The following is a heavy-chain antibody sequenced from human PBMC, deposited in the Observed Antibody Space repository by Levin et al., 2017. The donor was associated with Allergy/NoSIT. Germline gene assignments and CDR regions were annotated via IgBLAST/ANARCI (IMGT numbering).Heavy chain of an antibody. CDR1: GYSFTSHW. CDR3: ATLDSAASGIDF. D-gene: IGHD3/OR15-3a*01. CDR2: IDPTDSYS. Sequence: RGESLKISCKGSGYSFTSHWISWVRQMPGKGLEWMGRIDPTDSYSSYSPSFQGHVTISADKSISTAYLQWSSLKASDTAMYYCATLDSAASGIDFWGQGTLVTVSS. J-gene: IGHJ4*02. V-gene: IGHV5-10-1*01.